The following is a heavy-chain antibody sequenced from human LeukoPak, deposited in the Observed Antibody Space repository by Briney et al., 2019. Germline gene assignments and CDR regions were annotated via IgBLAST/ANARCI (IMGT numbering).Heavy chain of an antibody. CDR2: ISGSGGST. V-gene: IGHV3-23*01. Sequence: PGGSLRLSCAASGFTFSSYAMGWVRQAPGKGLEWVSAISGSGGSTYYADSVKGRFTISRDNSKNTLYLQMNSLRAEDTAVYYCAKGYSSSWYRDAFDIWGQGTMVTVSS. J-gene: IGHJ3*02. CDR1: GFTFSSYA. D-gene: IGHD6-13*01. CDR3: AKGYSSSWYRDAFDI.